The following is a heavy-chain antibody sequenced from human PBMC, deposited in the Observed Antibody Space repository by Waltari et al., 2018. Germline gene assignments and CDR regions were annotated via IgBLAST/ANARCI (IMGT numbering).Heavy chain of an antibody. CDR1: GFTFSSYA. CDR2: ISGSGGST. D-gene: IGHD5-12*01. Sequence: EVQLLESGGGLVQPGGSPRLSCAASGFTFSSYAMSWVRQAPGKGLEWVSAISGSGGSTYYADSVKGRFTISRDNSKNTLYLQMNSLRAEDTAVYYCARTQPGDIVATIFDYWGQGTLVTVSS. CDR3: ARTQPGDIVATIFDY. J-gene: IGHJ4*02. V-gene: IGHV3-23*01.